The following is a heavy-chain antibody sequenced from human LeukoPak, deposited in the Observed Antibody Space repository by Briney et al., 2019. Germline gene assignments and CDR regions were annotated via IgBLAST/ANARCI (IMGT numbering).Heavy chain of an antibody. CDR1: GFTVSGNY. Sequence: PGGSLRLSCAASGFTVSGNYMSWVRQAPGKGLEWISVIYIGGTTYYADSVKGRFTISRDNSRNTLYLQMNSLRAEDTAVYYCARVDVDTAMVVDYWGQGTLVTVSS. CDR2: IYIGGTT. V-gene: IGHV3-66*01. D-gene: IGHD5-18*01. CDR3: ARVDVDTAMVVDY. J-gene: IGHJ4*02.